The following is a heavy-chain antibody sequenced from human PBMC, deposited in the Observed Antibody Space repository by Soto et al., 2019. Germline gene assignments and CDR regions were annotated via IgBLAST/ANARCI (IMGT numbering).Heavy chain of an antibody. CDR1: GLTFSSYG. V-gene: IGHV3-30*18. CDR3: AKDLIYVRGYGMDV. CDR2: ISYDGSNK. D-gene: IGHD3-10*02. Sequence: GGSLRLSCAASGLTFSSYGMHWVRQAPGKGLEWVAVISYDGSNKYYADSVKGRFTISRDNSKNTLYLQMNSLRAEDTAVYYCAKDLIYVRGYGMDVWGQGTTVTVSS. J-gene: IGHJ6*02.